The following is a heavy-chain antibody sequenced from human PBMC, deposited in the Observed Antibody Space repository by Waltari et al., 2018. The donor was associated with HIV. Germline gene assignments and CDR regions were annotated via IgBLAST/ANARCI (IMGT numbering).Heavy chain of an antibody. V-gene: IGHV3-21*01. CDR1: AFTFSSYT. CDR3: AREKRFTYYGLDV. J-gene: IGHJ6*02. Sequence: EVQLVESGGGLVKPGGSLSLSCAASAFTFSSYTMNWVRQAPGKGLERVSSISTSSSYIYHTDSVKGRFTISRDNAKNSLYLQMNSLRVEDTAVYYCAREKRFTYYGLDVWGQGTTVTVSS. D-gene: IGHD3-3*01. CDR2: ISTSSSYI.